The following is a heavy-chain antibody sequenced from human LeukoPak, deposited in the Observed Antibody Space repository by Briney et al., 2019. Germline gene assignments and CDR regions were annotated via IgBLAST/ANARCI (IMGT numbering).Heavy chain of an antibody. D-gene: IGHD4-17*01. CDR1: GFTFSSYW. Sequence: GGSLRLSCAASGFTFSSYWMHWVRQAPGKGLVWVSRINSDGSSTSYADSVKGRFTISRDSAKNTLYLQMNSLRAEDTAVYYCARPTYGDHYYFDYWGQGTLVTVSS. J-gene: IGHJ4*02. V-gene: IGHV3-74*01. CDR3: ARPTYGDHYYFDY. CDR2: INSDGSST.